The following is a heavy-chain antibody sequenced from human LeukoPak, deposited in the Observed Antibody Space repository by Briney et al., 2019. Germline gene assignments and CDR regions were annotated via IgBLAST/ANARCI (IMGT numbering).Heavy chain of an antibody. CDR2: INGEGSST. V-gene: IGHV3-74*01. D-gene: IGHD1-1*01. CDR3: ARGGLNAMEAFDI. CDR1: VFSFSSYW. J-gene: IGHJ3*02. Sequence: PGGSLRLSCAASVFSFSSYWMHWVRQAPGEGLVWVSRINGEGSSTRYADSVKGGFTISRDNDKNNLYLQMNSLRAEDTAVYYSARGGLNAMEAFDIWGQGTLVTVCS.